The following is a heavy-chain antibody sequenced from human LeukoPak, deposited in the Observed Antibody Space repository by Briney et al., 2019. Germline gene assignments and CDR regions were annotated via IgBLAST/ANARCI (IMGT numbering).Heavy chain of an antibody. J-gene: IGHJ4*02. V-gene: IGHV1-69*05. CDR3: ASFAGPIPFDY. D-gene: IGHD6-13*01. CDR1: GGTFSSYA. Sequence: ASVKVSCKASGGTFSSYAISWVRQAPGQGLEWMGGIIPIFGTANHAQKFQGRVTITTDESTSTAYMELSSLRSEDTAVYYCASFAGPIPFDYWGQGTLVTVSS. CDR2: IIPIFGTA.